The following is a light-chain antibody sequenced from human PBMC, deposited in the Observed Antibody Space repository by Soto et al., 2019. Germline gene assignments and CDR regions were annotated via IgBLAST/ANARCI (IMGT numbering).Light chain of an antibody. Sequence: EIVLTQSPGTLALSLGDGATLSCRASQTVNRNYLAWYHQNPGQPPRRLIYGVSNRATGVPDRFSGGGSGTEFTLTICRLEPDDFGTYDCQQYIYSPRTVGQGTRVEVK. V-gene: IGKV3-20*01. CDR2: GVS. CDR3: QQYIYSPRT. CDR1: QTVNRNY. J-gene: IGKJ1*01.